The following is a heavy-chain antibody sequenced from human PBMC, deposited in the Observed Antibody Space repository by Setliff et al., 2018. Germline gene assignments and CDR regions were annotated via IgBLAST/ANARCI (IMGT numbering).Heavy chain of an antibody. J-gene: IGHJ6*03. D-gene: IGHD3-22*01. CDR3: VREGVDSRSSTDYRYYMDV. Sequence: ASVKVSCKASGATFSSYGISWVRQAPGQGLEWMGGTIPMFGTTEYAQKFQGRLTIITDESTNTAFMQLSGLRSDDTAVYYCVREGVDSRSSTDYRYYMDVWG. V-gene: IGHV1-69*05. CDR1: GATFSSYG. CDR2: TIPMFGTT.